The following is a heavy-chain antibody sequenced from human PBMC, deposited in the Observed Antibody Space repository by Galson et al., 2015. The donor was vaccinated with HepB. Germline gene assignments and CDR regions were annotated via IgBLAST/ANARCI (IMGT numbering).Heavy chain of an antibody. D-gene: IGHD1-20*01. V-gene: IGHV3-23*01. CDR1: GFTFSSFA. CDR2: ISDSGSRI. Sequence: SLRLSCAASGFTFSSFAMNWVRQAPGKGLEWVSGISDSGSRIYYADSVKGRFTISRDNSKSTLSLQMNSLRAEDTAVYYCAKASVIGSSRRFDPWGQGTQVTVSS. J-gene: IGHJ5*02. CDR3: AKASVIGSSRRFDP.